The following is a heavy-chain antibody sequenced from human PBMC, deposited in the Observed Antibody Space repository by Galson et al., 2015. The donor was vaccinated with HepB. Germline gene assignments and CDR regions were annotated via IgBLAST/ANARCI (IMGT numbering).Heavy chain of an antibody. J-gene: IGHJ4*02. CDR2: IYSGGST. CDR1: GFTVSSNY. Sequence: SLRLSCAASGFTVSSNYMSWVRQAPGKGLEWVSVIYSGGSTYYADSVKGRFTISRDNSKNTLYLQMNSLRAEDTAVYYCARDSGEDYYGSGRPNWGQGTLVTVSS. CDR3: ARDSGEDYYGSGRPN. V-gene: IGHV3-66*01. D-gene: IGHD3-10*01.